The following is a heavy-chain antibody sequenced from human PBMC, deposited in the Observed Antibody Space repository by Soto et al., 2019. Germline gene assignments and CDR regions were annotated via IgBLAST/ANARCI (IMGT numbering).Heavy chain of an antibody. CDR3: AHRSYTASGPYFDS. Sequence: QITLKESGPTLVKPAQTLTLTCNFSGFSLTTSGVGVGWIRQPPGKALEWLGVVYWDDDNHYSQSLKRRLTIAKGTSTNQVVLTMTNMDPVDTGTYYCAHRSYTASGPYFDSWGPGTLVTVSS. J-gene: IGHJ4*02. CDR2: VYWDDDN. D-gene: IGHD6-13*01. V-gene: IGHV2-5*02. CDR1: GFSLTTSGVG.